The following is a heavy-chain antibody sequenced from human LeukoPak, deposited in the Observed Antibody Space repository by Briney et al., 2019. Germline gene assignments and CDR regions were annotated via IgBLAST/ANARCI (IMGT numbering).Heavy chain of an antibody. CDR1: GFTFDDYA. CDR3: TKAHLQSSSWYPHGGMDV. J-gene: IGHJ6*02. Sequence: GGSLRLSCAASGFTFDDYAMHWVRQAPGQGLEWVSGISWNSGSIAYAESLKGRFTISRDNAKNSLYLQMNSLSAEDTALYYCTKAHLQSSSWYPHGGMDVWGQGTTVTVSS. D-gene: IGHD6-13*01. V-gene: IGHV3-9*01. CDR2: ISWNSGSI.